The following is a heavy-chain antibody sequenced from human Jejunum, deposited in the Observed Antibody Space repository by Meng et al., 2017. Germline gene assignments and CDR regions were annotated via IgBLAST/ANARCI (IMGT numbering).Heavy chain of an antibody. V-gene: IGHV3-48*03. Sequence: GESLKISCAASGFIFSNFEMNWVRQAPGKGLEWVSYISSSGSTIYYADSVKGRFTISRDNAKNSLFLQMNSLRDDDTAIYYCARQFNCDYWSGYSSYYFDYWGQGTLVTVSS. CDR2: ISSSGSTI. CDR1: GFIFSNFE. J-gene: IGHJ4*02. CDR3: ARQFNCDYWSGYSSYYFDY. D-gene: IGHD3-3*01.